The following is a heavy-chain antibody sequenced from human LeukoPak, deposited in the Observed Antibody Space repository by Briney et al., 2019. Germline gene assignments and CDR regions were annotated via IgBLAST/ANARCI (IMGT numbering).Heavy chain of an antibody. CDR2: INPSGGST. V-gene: IGHV1-46*01. Sequence: ASVKVSCKASGYTFTSYYMHWVRQAPGQGLEWMGIINPSGGSTSYAQKFQGRVTMTRDTSTSTVYMELSSLRSEDTAVYYCARGTMLRGAAAGTCGYWGQGTLVTVSS. CDR1: GYTFTSYY. CDR3: ARGTMLRGAAAGTCGY. D-gene: IGHD6-13*01. J-gene: IGHJ4*02.